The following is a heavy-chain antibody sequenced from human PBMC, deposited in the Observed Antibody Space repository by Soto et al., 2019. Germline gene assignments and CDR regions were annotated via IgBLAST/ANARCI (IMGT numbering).Heavy chain of an antibody. D-gene: IGHD6-19*01. V-gene: IGHV1-18*01. CDR2: ISPYSDNT. CDR1: GYTFTNYD. CDR3: VRFASSGWYTGGY. J-gene: IGHJ4*02. Sequence: QIQLVQSGAEVKKPGASVKVSCKASGYTFTNYDIGLVRQAPGQGLEWMGWISPYSDNTNYAQKLQGRVTMTTDTSMSTAYMELRSLRSDDTAVYYCVRFASSGWYTGGYWGQGTLVTVSS.